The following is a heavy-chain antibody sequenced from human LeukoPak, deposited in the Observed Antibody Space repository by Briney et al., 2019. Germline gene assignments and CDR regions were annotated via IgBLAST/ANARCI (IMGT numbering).Heavy chain of an antibody. V-gene: IGHV3-21*01. CDR1: GFTFSSYS. Sequence: GGSLRLSCAASGFTFSSYSMNWVRQAPGKGLEWVSSISSSSSYIYYADSVKGRFTISRDNSKNTLYLQMNSLRADDTAVYYCARDWSVPAATADGAFDIWGQGTMVTVSS. J-gene: IGHJ3*02. CDR2: ISSSSSYI. CDR3: ARDWSVPAATADGAFDI. D-gene: IGHD2-2*01.